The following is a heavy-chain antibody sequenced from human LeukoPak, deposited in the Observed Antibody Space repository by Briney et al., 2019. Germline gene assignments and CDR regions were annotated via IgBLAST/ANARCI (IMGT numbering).Heavy chain of an antibody. CDR3: ARDLYADYVWGSFDY. Sequence: GRSLRLFCAASGFTFSSYGMHWVRQAPGKGLEWVAVIWYDGSNKYYADSVKGRFTISRDNSKNTLYLQMNSLRVEDTAVYYCARDLYADYVWGSFDYWGQGTLVTVSS. CDR1: GFTFSSYG. D-gene: IGHD3-16*01. CDR2: IWYDGSNK. J-gene: IGHJ4*02. V-gene: IGHV3-33*01.